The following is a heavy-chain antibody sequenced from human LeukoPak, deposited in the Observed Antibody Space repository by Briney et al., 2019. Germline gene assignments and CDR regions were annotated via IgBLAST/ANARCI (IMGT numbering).Heavy chain of an antibody. Sequence: GASVKVSCKASGYTFTSYAMLWVRQAPGQRLEWMGWINAGNGNTKYSQKFQGRVTITRDTSASTAYMELSSLRSEDTAVYYCARGVGYQLLWGYFDYWGQGTLVTVSS. CDR3: ARGVGYQLLWGYFDY. V-gene: IGHV1-3*01. J-gene: IGHJ4*02. CDR1: GYTFTSYA. D-gene: IGHD2-2*01. CDR2: INAGNGNT.